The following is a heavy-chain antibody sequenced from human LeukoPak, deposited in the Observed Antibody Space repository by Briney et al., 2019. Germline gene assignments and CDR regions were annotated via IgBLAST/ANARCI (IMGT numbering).Heavy chain of an antibody. CDR3: ARPGYSAYGES. J-gene: IGHJ1*01. Sequence: GESLKISCKASGYRITTNWIGWVRQMPGKGLEWMGIIYPSDSDTRYSPSFQGQVTISVDKSISTAYLQWSSLKASDTAIYYCARPGYSAYGESWGQGTLVTVSS. D-gene: IGHD5-12*01. CDR1: GYRITTNW. V-gene: IGHV5-51*01. CDR2: IYPSDSDT.